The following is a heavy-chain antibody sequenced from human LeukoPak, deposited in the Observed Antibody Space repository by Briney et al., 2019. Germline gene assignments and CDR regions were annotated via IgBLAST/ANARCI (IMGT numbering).Heavy chain of an antibody. V-gene: IGHV3-20*04. CDR2: INWNGGST. Sequence: PGGSLRLSCAASGFTCDDYGMSWVRQAPGKGLEWVSGINWNGGSTGYADSVKGRFTISRDNAKNSLYLQMNSLRAEDTALYYCARDLPASYYYVAFDIWGQGTMVTVSS. CDR3: ARDLPASYYYVAFDI. CDR1: GFTCDDYG. D-gene: IGHD3-10*01. J-gene: IGHJ3*02.